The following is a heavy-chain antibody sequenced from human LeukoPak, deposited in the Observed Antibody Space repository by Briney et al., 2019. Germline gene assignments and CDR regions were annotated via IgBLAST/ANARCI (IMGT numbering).Heavy chain of an antibody. CDR3: ARAAAMIGREYYFDY. Sequence: PGGSLRLSCAASGFTFSSYEMNWVRQAPGKGLEWVSYISSSGSTIYYADSVKGRFTISRDNAKNSLYLQMNSLRAEDTAVYYCARAAAMIGREYYFDYWGQGTLVTVS. V-gene: IGHV3-48*03. CDR1: GFTFSSYE. CDR2: ISSSGSTI. J-gene: IGHJ4*02. D-gene: IGHD3-22*01.